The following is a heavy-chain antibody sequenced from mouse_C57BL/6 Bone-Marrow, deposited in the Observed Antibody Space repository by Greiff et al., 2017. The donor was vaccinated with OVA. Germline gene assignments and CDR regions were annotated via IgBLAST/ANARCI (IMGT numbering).Heavy chain of an antibody. V-gene: IGHV5-4*01. Sequence: EVQVVESGGGLVKPGGSLKLSCAASGFTFSSYAMSWVRQTPEKRLEWVATISDGGSYTYYPDNVKGRFTISRDNAKNNLYLQMSHLKSEDTAMYYWARDYYGSSHWYFDVWGTGTTVTVSS. CDR3: ARDYYGSSHWYFDV. CDR2: ISDGGSYT. D-gene: IGHD1-1*01. CDR1: GFTFSSYA. J-gene: IGHJ1*03.